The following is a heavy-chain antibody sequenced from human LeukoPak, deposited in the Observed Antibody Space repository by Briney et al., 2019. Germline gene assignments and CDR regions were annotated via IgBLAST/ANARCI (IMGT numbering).Heavy chain of an antibody. D-gene: IGHD1-7*01. V-gene: IGHV3-74*01. CDR3: AKGGTGTTDWFDP. CDR1: GFTFSSYW. Sequence: PGGSLRLSCAASGFTFSSYWMHWVRQAPGKGLVWVSRINSDGSSTNYADSVKGRFTISRDNAKNTLFLQMNSLRADDTAVYYCAKGGTGTTDWFDPWGQGTLVTVSS. J-gene: IGHJ5*02. CDR2: INSDGSST.